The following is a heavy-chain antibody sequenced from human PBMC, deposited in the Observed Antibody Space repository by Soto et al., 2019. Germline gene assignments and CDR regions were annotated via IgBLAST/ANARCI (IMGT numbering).Heavy chain of an antibody. CDR2: ISSSSSTI. CDR3: ARVTAAADPRP. Sequence: GGSLRLSCAASGFTFSSYSMNWVRQAPGKGLEWVSYISSSSSTIYYADSVKGRFTISRDNAKNSLYLQMNSLRAEDTAVYYCARVTAAADPRPWGHGTLVTVSS. J-gene: IGHJ5*02. D-gene: IGHD6-13*01. V-gene: IGHV3-48*01. CDR1: GFTFSSYS.